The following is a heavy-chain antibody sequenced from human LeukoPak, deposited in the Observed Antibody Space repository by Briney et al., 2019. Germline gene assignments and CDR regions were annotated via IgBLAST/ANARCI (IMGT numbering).Heavy chain of an antibody. Sequence: SETLSLTCTVSGGSISSGDYYWSWIRQPPGKGLEWIGYIYYSGSTYYNPSLKSRVTISVDTSKNQFSLKLSSVTAADTAVYYCARVRRDYYDSSGWIRYYFDYWGQGTLVTVSS. V-gene: IGHV4-30-4*01. D-gene: IGHD3-22*01. CDR1: GGSISSGDYY. J-gene: IGHJ4*02. CDR3: ARVRRDYYDSSGWIRYYFDY. CDR2: IYYSGST.